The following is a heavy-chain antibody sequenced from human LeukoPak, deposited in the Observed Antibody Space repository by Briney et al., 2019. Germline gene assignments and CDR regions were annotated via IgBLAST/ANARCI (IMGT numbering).Heavy chain of an antibody. J-gene: IGHJ4*02. CDR1: GYTFTTYD. D-gene: IGHD6-19*01. Sequence: ASVEVSCKASGYTFTTYDINWVRQATGQGLEWMGWMNPNSGYTGYAQKFQGRVTITRDTSISTAYTELSSLRSEDTAVYYCARVAGSIDYWGQGTLVTVSS. CDR3: ARVAGSIDY. V-gene: IGHV1-8*03. CDR2: MNPNSGYT.